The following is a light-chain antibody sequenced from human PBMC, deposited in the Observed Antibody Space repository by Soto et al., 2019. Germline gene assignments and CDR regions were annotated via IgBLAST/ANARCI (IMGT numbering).Light chain of an antibody. J-gene: IGKJ4*01. Sequence: DIQLTQSPSFLSASVGDTVTITCRAIQGISNYLAWYQQKPGQAPKVLIYATSTLQSGVPSRFSGSGSGTEFTLTISSLQPEDFATYSCQQFRSYPLTFGGGTKVEIK. CDR1: QGISNY. CDR2: ATS. CDR3: QQFRSYPLT. V-gene: IGKV1-9*01.